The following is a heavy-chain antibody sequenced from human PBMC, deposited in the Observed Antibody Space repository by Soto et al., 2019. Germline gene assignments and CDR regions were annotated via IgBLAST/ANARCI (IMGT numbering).Heavy chain of an antibody. D-gene: IGHD2-21*02. CDR2: FSSSSDYI. Sequence: EVQLVESGGGLVKPGGSLRLSCVASGFTFSTYSMNWVRQAPGKGLEWVSSFSSSSDYIYYADSLKGRFTISRDNAMNSLYLQMNSLRADDTAVYYCARGGDRGRNYYFDYWGQGTLVTVSS. CDR3: ARGGDRGRNYYFDY. CDR1: GFTFSTYS. V-gene: IGHV3-21*01. J-gene: IGHJ4*02.